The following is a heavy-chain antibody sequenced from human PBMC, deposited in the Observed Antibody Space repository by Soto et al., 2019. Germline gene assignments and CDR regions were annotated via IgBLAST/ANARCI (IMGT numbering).Heavy chain of an antibody. V-gene: IGHV3-33*01. CDR2: IWYDGSNK. Sequence: PGGSLRLSCAASGFTFSSSGMHWVRQAPGKGLEWVAVIWYDGSNKYYADSVKGRFTISRDNSKNTLYLQMNSLRAEDTAVYYCARAEDIVATAGFDYWGQGTLVTVSS. CDR1: GFTFSSSG. J-gene: IGHJ4*02. D-gene: IGHD5-12*01. CDR3: ARAEDIVATAGFDY.